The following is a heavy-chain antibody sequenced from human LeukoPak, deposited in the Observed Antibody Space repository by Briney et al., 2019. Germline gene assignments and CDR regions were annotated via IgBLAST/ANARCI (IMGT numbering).Heavy chain of an antibody. Sequence: ASVKVSCKVSGYTLTELSMHWVRQAPGQGLEWMGIINPSGGSTSYAQKFQGRVTMTRDMSTSTVYMELSSLRSEDTAVYYCARDGSGWTIYYYYYMDVWGKGTTVTVSS. V-gene: IGHV1-46*01. D-gene: IGHD6-19*01. CDR3: ARDGSGWTIYYYYYMDV. CDR2: INPSGGST. J-gene: IGHJ6*03. CDR1: GYTLTELS.